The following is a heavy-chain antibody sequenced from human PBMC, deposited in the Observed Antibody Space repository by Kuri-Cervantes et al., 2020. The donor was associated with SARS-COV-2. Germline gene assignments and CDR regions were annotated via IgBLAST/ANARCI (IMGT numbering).Heavy chain of an antibody. J-gene: IGHJ6*03. CDR2: IKEDGSGQ. V-gene: IGHV3-7*03. Sequence: GASLKISCAASGFIFSNFWMNWVRQAPGKGLEWVAKIKEDGSGQYYVDSVKGRFTISRDNAKNTLYLQRNSLRAEDTAVYYCARRYTDVLGFLEWPGKTQYYYYIDVWGKGTTVTVSS. D-gene: IGHD3-3*01. CDR3: ARRYTDVLGFLEWPGKTQYYYYIDV. CDR1: GFIFSNFW.